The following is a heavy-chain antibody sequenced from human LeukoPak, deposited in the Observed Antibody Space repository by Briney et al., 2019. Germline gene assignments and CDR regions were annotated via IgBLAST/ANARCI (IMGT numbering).Heavy chain of an antibody. CDR3: ARDPGQDSGYDL. Sequence: GGSLRLSCAASGFTVSSNYMSWVRQAPGKGLEWVSVIYSGGSTYYADSVKGRFTISRDNSTNTLYLQMNSLRAEDTAVYYCARDPGQDSGYDLWGQGTLVTVSS. D-gene: IGHD5-12*01. V-gene: IGHV3-66*01. J-gene: IGHJ4*02. CDR2: IYSGGST. CDR1: GFTVSSNY.